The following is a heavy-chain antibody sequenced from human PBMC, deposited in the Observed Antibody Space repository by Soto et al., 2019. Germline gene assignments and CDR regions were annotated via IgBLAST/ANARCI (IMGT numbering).Heavy chain of an antibody. D-gene: IGHD1-26*01. CDR2: TYYRSRWYY. CDR3: ARGEQYSGRIFDY. J-gene: IGHJ4*01. CDR1: GDSVSSNSAG. Sequence: SQTLSLTCAITGDSVSSNSAGWSWVRQSPSRGLEWLGRTYYRSRWYYEYAVSVRGRITINPDTSKNQYSLQLNSVTPEDTAVYFCARGEQYSGRIFDYWGQGTLVTVSS. V-gene: IGHV6-1*01.